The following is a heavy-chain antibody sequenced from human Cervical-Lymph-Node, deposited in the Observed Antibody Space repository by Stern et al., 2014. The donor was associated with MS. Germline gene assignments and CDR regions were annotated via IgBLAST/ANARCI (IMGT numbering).Heavy chain of an antibody. CDR1: GGTFRSYA. CDR2: LIPIFGTA. CDR3: ARGELKEGLVRGMDV. Sequence: QVQLVQSGAEVKKPGSSVKVSCKASGGTFRSYAISWVRQAPGQWLACMGGLIPIFGTANYAQKCQGRVTITADESTSTAYMELSSLRSEDTAVYYCARGELKEGLVRGMDVWGQGTTVTVSS. D-gene: IGHD1-26*01. J-gene: IGHJ6*02. V-gene: IGHV1-69*01.